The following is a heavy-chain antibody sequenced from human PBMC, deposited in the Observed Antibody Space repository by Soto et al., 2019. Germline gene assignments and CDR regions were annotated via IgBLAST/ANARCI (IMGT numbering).Heavy chain of an antibody. V-gene: IGHV3-21*01. Sequence: GGSLRLSCAASGFTFSSYSMNWVRQAPGKGLEWVSSISSSSSYIYYADSVKGRFTISRDNAKNSLYLQMNSLRAEDTAVYYCARVKVITIFGVALSYMDVWGKGTTVTVSS. CDR1: GFTFSSYS. D-gene: IGHD3-3*01. CDR2: ISSSSSYI. J-gene: IGHJ6*03. CDR3: ARVKVITIFGVALSYMDV.